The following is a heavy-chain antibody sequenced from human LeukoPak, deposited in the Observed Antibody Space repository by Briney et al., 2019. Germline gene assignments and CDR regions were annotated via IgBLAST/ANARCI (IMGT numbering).Heavy chain of an antibody. CDR2: ISSSSYT. CDR3: ARGGRYYDSSGLHDY. Sequence: PGGSLRLSCAASGFTFSDYYMSWIRQAPGKGREGVSYISSSSYTNYADSVKGRFTISRDNAKNSLYLQMNSLRAEDTAVYYCARGGRYYDSSGLHDYWGQGTLVTVSS. V-gene: IGHV3-11*06. CDR1: GFTFSDYY. J-gene: IGHJ4*02. D-gene: IGHD3-22*01.